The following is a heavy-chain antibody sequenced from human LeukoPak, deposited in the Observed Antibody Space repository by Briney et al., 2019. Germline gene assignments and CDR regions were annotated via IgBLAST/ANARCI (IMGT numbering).Heavy chain of an antibody. J-gene: IGHJ5*02. Sequence: GGSLRLSCAASGFTFSSYAMSWVRQAPGKGLEWVSAISGSGGSTYYADSVKGRFTISRDNSKNTLYLQMNSLRAEDTAVYYCAKPALGILEWLSLGWFDPWGQGTLVTVSS. CDR1: GFTFSSYA. CDR2: ISGSGGST. D-gene: IGHD3-3*01. V-gene: IGHV3-23*01. CDR3: AKPALGILEWLSLGWFDP.